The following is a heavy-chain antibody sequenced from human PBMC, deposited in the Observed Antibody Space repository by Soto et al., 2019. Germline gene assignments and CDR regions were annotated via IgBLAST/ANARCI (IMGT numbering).Heavy chain of an antibody. CDR3: ARVFDYPPQYYFDY. CDR1: GFTFSSYG. J-gene: IGHJ4*02. CDR2: IWYDGSNK. V-gene: IGHV3-33*01. D-gene: IGHD3-9*01. Sequence: GGSLRLSCAASGFTFSSYGMHWVRQAPGKGLEWVAVIWYDGSNKYYADSVKGRFTISRDNSKNTLYLQMNSLRAEDTAVYYCARVFDYPPQYYFDYWGQGTLVTVSS.